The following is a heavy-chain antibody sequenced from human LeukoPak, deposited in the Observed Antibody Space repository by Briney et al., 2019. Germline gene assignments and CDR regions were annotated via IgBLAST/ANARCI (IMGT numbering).Heavy chain of an antibody. CDR2: FSSGGDT. J-gene: IGHJ4*02. CDR3: ARDLLRDSSSSYGY. D-gene: IGHD6-6*01. V-gene: IGHV3-53*01. Sequence: GGSLRLSCAASGLIVSNFYMAWVRQAPGKGLEWVSVFSSGGDTYYAESVKGRFTIYRDNSKNTLYLQISSLRAEDTAVYYCARDLLRDSSSSYGYWGQGTLVTVSS. CDR1: GLIVSNFY.